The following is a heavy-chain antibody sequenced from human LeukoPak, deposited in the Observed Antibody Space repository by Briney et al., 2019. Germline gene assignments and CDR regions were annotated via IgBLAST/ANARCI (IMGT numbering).Heavy chain of an antibody. D-gene: IGHD3-3*01. CDR3: AKVGPDYDFWSGYYCHFDY. J-gene: IGHJ4*02. CDR1: GFTVSSNY. V-gene: IGHV3-53*01. CDR2: IYSGGST. Sequence: PGGSLRLSCAASGFTVSSNYMSWVRQAPGKGLEWVSVIYSGGSTYYADSVKGRFTISRDNSKNTLYLQMNSLRAEDTAVYYCAKVGPDYDFWSGYYCHFDYWGQGTLVTVSS.